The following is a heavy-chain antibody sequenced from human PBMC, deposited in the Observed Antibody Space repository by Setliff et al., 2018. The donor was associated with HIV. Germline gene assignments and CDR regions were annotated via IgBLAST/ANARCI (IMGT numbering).Heavy chain of an antibody. Sequence: GESLKISCEGSGYNFTKYWIAWVRQTPGKGLEWMGIIHPGGSDTRYSPSFEGQVIISVDKSISTAYLLWSGLKTSDTAIYYCARYNRPRYGSTWPLEFWGQGTRVTVSS. J-gene: IGHJ4*02. V-gene: IGHV5-51*01. CDR1: GYNFTKYW. D-gene: IGHD2-2*01. CDR2: IHPGGSDT. CDR3: ARYNRPRYGSTWPLEF.